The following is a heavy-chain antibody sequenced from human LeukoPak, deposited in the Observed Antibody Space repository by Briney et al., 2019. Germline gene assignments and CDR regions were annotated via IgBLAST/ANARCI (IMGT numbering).Heavy chain of an antibody. CDR2: ISAYNGNT. V-gene: IGHV1-18*01. Sequence: GASVKVSCRASGYTFTSYGISWVRQAPGQGLEWMGWISAYNGNTNYAQKLQGRVTMTTDTSTSTAYMELRSLRSDDTAVYYCARDSLYGDYTNYYYYGMDVWGQGTTVTVSS. J-gene: IGHJ6*02. D-gene: IGHD4-17*01. CDR1: GYTFTSYG. CDR3: ARDSLYGDYTNYYYYGMDV.